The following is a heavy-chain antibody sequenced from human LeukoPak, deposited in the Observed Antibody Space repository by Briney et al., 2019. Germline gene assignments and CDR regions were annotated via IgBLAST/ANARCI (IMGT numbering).Heavy chain of an antibody. CDR2: ISNNGDTI. J-gene: IGHJ6*02. CDR3: ARWYCSSTNCHSYYYGMDV. D-gene: IGHD2-2*01. CDR1: GFTFSSYE. V-gene: IGHV3-48*03. Sequence: GGSLRLSCAASGFTFSSYEMNWVRQAPGKGLEWVSFISNNGDTITYVDSVKGRFTISRDNAKNSPYLQMNSLRAEDTAVYYCARWYCSSTNCHSYYYGMDVWGQGTTVTVSS.